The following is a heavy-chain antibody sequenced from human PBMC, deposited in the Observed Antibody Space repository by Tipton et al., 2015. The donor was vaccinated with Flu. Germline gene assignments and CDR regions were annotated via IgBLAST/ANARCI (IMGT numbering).Heavy chain of an antibody. V-gene: IGHV3-48*01. CDR2: ISSGGGSI. Sequence: SLRLSCAASGFTFSSYSMNWVRQAPGKGLEWASYISSGGGSIYYADSVKGRFTISRDNAKNALYLQMNSLGAEDAAVYYCARAVGAAAAHWGQGTLVTVSS. CDR1: GFTFSSYS. CDR3: ARAVGAAAAH. D-gene: IGHD6-13*01. J-gene: IGHJ4*02.